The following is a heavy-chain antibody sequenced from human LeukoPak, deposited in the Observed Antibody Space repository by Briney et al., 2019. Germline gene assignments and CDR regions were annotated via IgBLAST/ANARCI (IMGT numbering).Heavy chain of an antibody. D-gene: IGHD2-15*01. Sequence: PGGSLRLSCAASGFSFSSFGMHWVRQAPGGGLEWVTIVGYDESIKYYADSVKDRFTISRDNSKNTVHLQMNSLRAEDTAVYYCARGSGGYQYLMDVWGQGATVIVPS. CDR3: ARGSGGYQYLMDV. V-gene: IGHV3-33*01. CDR1: GFSFSSFG. CDR2: VGYDESIK. J-gene: IGHJ6*02.